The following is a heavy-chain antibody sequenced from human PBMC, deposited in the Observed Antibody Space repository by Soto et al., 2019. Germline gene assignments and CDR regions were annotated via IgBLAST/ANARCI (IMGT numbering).Heavy chain of an antibody. V-gene: IGHV3-30*03. D-gene: IGHD3-22*01. Sequence: PGGSLRLSCAASGFSFSSYGMHWVRQAPGKGLEWVAMISYDGTDEYYADSVKGRFTISRDNAKNSLYLQMNSLRAEDTAVYYCARGDYYDSSGPFSDAFDIWGQGTMVTVSS. CDR1: GFSFSSYG. CDR3: ARGDYYDSSGPFSDAFDI. CDR2: ISYDGTDE. J-gene: IGHJ3*02.